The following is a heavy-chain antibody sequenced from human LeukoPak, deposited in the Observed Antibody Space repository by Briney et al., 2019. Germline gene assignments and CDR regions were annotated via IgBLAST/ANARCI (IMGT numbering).Heavy chain of an antibody. Sequence: GGSLRLSCAASGFTFSSYAMSWVRQAPGKGLEWVSAISGSGGSTYYADSVKGRFTISRDNAKNSLYLQMNSLRAEDTAVYYCARDLGGPDYGGNWFDPWGQGTLVTVSS. CDR3: ARDLGGPDYGGNWFDP. CDR2: ISGSGGST. D-gene: IGHD4-23*01. V-gene: IGHV3-23*01. J-gene: IGHJ5*02. CDR1: GFTFSSYA.